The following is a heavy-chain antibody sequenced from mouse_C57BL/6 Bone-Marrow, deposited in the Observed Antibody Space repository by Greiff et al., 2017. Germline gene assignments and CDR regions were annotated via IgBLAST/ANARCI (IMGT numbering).Heavy chain of an antibody. J-gene: IGHJ2*01. D-gene: IGHD1-1*02. CDR2: INPNNGGT. CDR1: GYTFTDYY. CDR3: DGGLVPFDY. V-gene: IGHV1-26*01. Sequence: VQLQQSGPELVKPGASVKISCKASGYTFTDYYMNWVKQSHEKSLEWIGDINPNNGGTSYTQKFKGKATLTLYKSSSTAYMELLSLTSDDSAVSYCDGGLVPFDYWGQGNTLTVSS.